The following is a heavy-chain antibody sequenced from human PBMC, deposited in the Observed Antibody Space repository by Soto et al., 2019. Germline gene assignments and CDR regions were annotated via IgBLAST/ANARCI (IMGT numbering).Heavy chain of an antibody. D-gene: IGHD1-20*01. Sequence: GGSLRLSCAASGFNFSSYAMSWVRQAPGKGLKWLSALSDSGDSTYYADSVKGRFTISRDNSKDTLYLQMNNLRAEDTAVYYCAKPPDYNWNDYWGQGTLVTVSS. CDR2: LSDSGDST. CDR1: GFNFSSYA. V-gene: IGHV3-23*01. J-gene: IGHJ4*02. CDR3: AKPPDYNWNDY.